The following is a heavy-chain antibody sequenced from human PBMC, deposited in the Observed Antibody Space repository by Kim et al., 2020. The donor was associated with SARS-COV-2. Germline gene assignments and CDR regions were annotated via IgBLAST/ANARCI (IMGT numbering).Heavy chain of an antibody. V-gene: IGHV3-23*01. CDR2: ISGSGGST. CDR3: AKGIVLWFGELLHAFDY. CDR1: GFTFSSYA. D-gene: IGHD3-10*01. Sequence: GGSLRLSCAASGFTFSSYAMSWVRQAPGKGLEWVSAISGSGGSTYYADSVKGRFTISRDNSKNTLYLQMNSLRAEDTAVYYCAKGIVLWFGELLHAFDYWGQVTLVTVSS. J-gene: IGHJ4*02.